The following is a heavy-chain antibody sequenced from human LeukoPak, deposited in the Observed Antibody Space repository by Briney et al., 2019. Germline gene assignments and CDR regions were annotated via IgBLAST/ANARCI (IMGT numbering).Heavy chain of an antibody. CDR2: IIPIFGTA. Sequence: ASVKVSCKASGGTFSSYAISWVRQAPGQGLEWMGGIIPIFGTANYAQKFQGRVTITADKSTSTAYMELSSLRSEDTAVYYCASEMYDFWSGYPKRDYFDYWGQGTLVTVSS. J-gene: IGHJ4*02. D-gene: IGHD3-3*01. CDR1: GGTFSSYA. CDR3: ASEMYDFWSGYPKRDYFDY. V-gene: IGHV1-69*06.